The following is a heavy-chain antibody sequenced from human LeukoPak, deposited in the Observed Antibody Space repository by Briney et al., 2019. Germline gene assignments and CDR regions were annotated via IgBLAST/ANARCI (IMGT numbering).Heavy chain of an antibody. Sequence: GGSLRLSCVASGLTFNIAWMTWVRQAPGKGLEWVAVISYDGSNKYYADSVKGRFTISRDNSKNTLYLQMNSLRAEDTAVYYCARVYCSGGSCYRAPPDYWGQGTLVTVSS. J-gene: IGHJ4*02. CDR2: ISYDGSNK. CDR1: GLTFNIAW. CDR3: ARVYCSGGSCYRAPPDY. V-gene: IGHV3-30-3*01. D-gene: IGHD2-15*01.